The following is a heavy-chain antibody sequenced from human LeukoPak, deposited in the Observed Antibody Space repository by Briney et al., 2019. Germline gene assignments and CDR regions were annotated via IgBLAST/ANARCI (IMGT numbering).Heavy chain of an antibody. Sequence: SETLSLTCTVSGGSISSGGYSWSWIRQPPGKGLEWIGYIYHSGSTYYNPSLKSRVTISVDRSKNQFSLKLSSVTAADTAVYYCARASLSRDGYNWGSGTFDYWGQGTLVTVSS. D-gene: IGHD5-24*01. V-gene: IGHV4-30-2*01. CDR1: GGSISSGGYS. CDR2: IYHSGST. J-gene: IGHJ4*02. CDR3: ARASLSRDGYNWGSGTFDY.